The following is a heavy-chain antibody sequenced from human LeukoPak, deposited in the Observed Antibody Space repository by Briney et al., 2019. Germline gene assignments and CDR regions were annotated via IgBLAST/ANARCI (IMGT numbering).Heavy chain of an antibody. CDR3: ASLWFGELYKGP. CDR2: ISGSGGST. J-gene: IGHJ5*02. CDR1: GFTFNNFA. Sequence: GGSLRLSCAASGFTFNNFAMSWVRQAPGKGLEWVSAISGSGGSTYYADSVKGRFTISRDNSKNTLYLQMTSLRAEDTAVYYCASLWFGELYKGPWGQGTLVTVSS. V-gene: IGHV3-23*01. D-gene: IGHD3-10*01.